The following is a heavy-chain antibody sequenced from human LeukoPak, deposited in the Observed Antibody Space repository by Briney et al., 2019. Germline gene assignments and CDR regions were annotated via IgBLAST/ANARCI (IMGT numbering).Heavy chain of an antibody. CDR2: IRNDGSNE. CDR3: AKGGSASHNWFDP. J-gene: IGHJ5*02. D-gene: IGHD2-15*01. V-gene: IGHV3-30*02. Sequence: GGSLRLSCAASGFTFRDYGMHWIRQAPGKGLEWVAFIRNDGSNEYYPDSVKGRFTISRDNSRNTLYLQMNSLRDEDTAVYYCAKGGSASHNWFDPWGQGTLVPVSS. CDR1: GFTFRDYG.